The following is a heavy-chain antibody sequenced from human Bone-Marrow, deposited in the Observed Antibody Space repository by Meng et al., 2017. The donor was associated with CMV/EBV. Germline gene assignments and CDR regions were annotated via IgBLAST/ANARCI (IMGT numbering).Heavy chain of an antibody. J-gene: IGHJ4*02. CDR1: GDSVSSNSAA. CDR3: ARAVDDYDSSGYYYWD. D-gene: IGHD3-22*01. V-gene: IGHV6-1*01. Sequence: SQTLSLTCAISGDSVSSNSAAWNWIRQSPSRGLEWLGRTYYRSKWYNDYAVSVKSRITINPDTSKNQFSLQLNSVTPEDTAVYYCARAVDDYDSSGYYYWDWGQGTRVTVSS. CDR2: TYYRSKWYN.